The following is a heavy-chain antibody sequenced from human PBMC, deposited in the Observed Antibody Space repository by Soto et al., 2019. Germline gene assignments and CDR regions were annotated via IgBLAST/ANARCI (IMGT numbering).Heavy chain of an antibody. V-gene: IGHV4-34*01. CDR1: SGSFSGYY. CDR3: ARAPKVSGSSQTRPDF. D-gene: IGHD6-6*01. CDR2: ISQSGNT. J-gene: IGHJ4*02. Sequence: SDTLSLTCSIYSGSFSGYYWSWFRQPPGKGLEWIGEISQSGNTNYSPSLKSRVSISIDTSKKQFSLNLASVSAADTAVYYCARAPKVSGSSQTRPDFWGQGXLVTVSS.